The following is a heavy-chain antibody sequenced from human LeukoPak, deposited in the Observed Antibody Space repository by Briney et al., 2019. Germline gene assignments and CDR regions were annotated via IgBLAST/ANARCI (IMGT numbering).Heavy chain of an antibody. CDR3: TSGEPLRYSDRLLFCY. D-gene: IGHD3-9*01. V-gene: IGHV4-39*01. CDR1: GDSISSSSYY. CDR2: IYYSGSP. Sequence: PWETLTLTCTVSGDSISSSSYYWGWRRQPPGKGLEWNGRIYYSGSPYYNPSLQSRVTLSVDPSKNPFSLKLSSGTAADYACYYCTSGEPLRYSDRLLFCYCGQRNLGSASS. J-gene: IGHJ4*02.